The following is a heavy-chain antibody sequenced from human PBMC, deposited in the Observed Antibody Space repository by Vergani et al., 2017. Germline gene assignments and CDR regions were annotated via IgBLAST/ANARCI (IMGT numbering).Heavy chain of an antibody. J-gene: IGHJ6*02. CDR2: IYYSGNT. CDR3: ARDRSSWPLYHGMDV. CDR1: GGSVSSGDYY. V-gene: IGHV4-61*08. Sequence: QVQLQESGPGLVKPSQTLSLTCTVSGGSVSSGDYYWSWIRQPPGKGLEWIGYIYYSGNTNYNPSLKSRVTISLDTAKNQFSLKLSSVTAADTAVYYCARDRSSWPLYHGMDVWGQGTTVTVSS. D-gene: IGHD6-13*01.